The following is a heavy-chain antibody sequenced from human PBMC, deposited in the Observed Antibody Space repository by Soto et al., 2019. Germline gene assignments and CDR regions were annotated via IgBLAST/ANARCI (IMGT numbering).Heavy chain of an antibody. CDR2: ISNSGGST. J-gene: IGHJ4*02. Sequence: PGGSLRLSCAASGFTFSSYAMSWARQAPGKGLEWVSSISNSGGSTYHADSVKGRFTISRDDSEKTLYLQMNSLRVEDAAIYFCAQGKISTTGLNYRGQGTLVTVSS. CDR3: AQGKISTTGLNY. CDR1: GFTFSSYA. V-gene: IGHV3-23*01. D-gene: IGHD1-1*01.